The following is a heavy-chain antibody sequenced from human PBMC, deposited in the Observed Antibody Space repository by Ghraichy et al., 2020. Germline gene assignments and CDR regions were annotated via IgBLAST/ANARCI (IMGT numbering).Heavy chain of an antibody. Sequence: GGSLRLSCAASGFTFSSYEMHWVRQAPGKGLEYVSAISGDGGTTYYANSVKGRFMISRDNSKNTVYFQMGSLGTEDMAVYYCARDLEGDRWGQGTLVTVS. CDR1: GFTFSSYE. CDR3: ARDLEGDR. J-gene: IGHJ5*02. CDR2: ISGDGGTT. D-gene: IGHD5-24*01. V-gene: IGHV3-64*01.